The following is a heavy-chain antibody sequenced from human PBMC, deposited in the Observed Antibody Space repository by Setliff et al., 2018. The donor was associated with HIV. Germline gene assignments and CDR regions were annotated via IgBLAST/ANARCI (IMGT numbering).Heavy chain of an antibody. D-gene: IGHD6-19*01. Sequence: GGSLRLSCAASGFAFSGHQMSWVRQAPGRGLESVASISSSGTYIYYADSLKGRITISRDNTKNSLYLQIDSLRAKDTAIYYCTRMISPRANKYSSGWFDYWGQGTLVTVSS. CDR1: GFAFSGHQ. V-gene: IGHV3-21*01. J-gene: IGHJ4*02. CDR3: TRMISPRANKYSSGWFDY. CDR2: ISSSGTYI.